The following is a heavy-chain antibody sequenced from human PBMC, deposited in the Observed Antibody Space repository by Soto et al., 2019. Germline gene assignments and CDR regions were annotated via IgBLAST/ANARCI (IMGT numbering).Heavy chain of an antibody. D-gene: IGHD5-18*01. CDR3: AKDIYGGYSYGNWFDP. Sequence: GGSLRLSCAASGFTFDDYAMHWVRQAPGKGLEWVSGISWNSGSIGYADSVKGRFTISRDNAKNSLYLQMNSLRAEDTALYYCAKDIYGGYSYGNWFDPWGQGTLVTVSS. J-gene: IGHJ5*02. V-gene: IGHV3-9*01. CDR2: ISWNSGSI. CDR1: GFTFDDYA.